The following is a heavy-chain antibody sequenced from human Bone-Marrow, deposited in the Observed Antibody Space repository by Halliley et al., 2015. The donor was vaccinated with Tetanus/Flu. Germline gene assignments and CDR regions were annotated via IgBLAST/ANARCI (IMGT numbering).Heavy chain of an antibody. Sequence: GLVKPSETLSLTCVVSGYSISSGYYWGWIWQPPGKGLEWIGSIHHSGSTSYNPSLKSRVTISVDTSNNRFSLRLTSVAAADTAVYYCAREGGSSHVRHGCFDPWGQGTLVTVSS. D-gene: IGHD6-6*01. CDR3: AREGGSSHVRHGCFDP. V-gene: IGHV4-38-2*02. J-gene: IGHJ5*02. CDR1: GYSISSGYY. CDR2: IHHSGST.